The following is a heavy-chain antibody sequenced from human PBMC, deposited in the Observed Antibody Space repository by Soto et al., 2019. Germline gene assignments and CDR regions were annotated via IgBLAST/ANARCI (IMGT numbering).Heavy chain of an antibody. CDR3: VRVLKSGATTFDS. CDR1: GFTFSDHY. J-gene: IGHJ4*02. V-gene: IGHV3-72*01. D-gene: IGHD1-1*01. CDR2: IRNRAQSYTT. Sequence: EVQLVESGGGLVQPGGSLRLSCAASGFTFSDHYIDWVRQAPGKGLEWVGRIRNRAQSYTTEYVPSVKGRFSISRDDSQNSVHLQMNSLRTEDTAVYYCVRVLKSGATTFDSWGLGTLVTVSS.